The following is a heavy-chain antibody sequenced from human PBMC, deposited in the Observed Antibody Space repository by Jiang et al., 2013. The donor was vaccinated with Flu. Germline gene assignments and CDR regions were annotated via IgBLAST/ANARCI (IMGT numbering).Heavy chain of an antibody. CDR3: ARDIGWLQFDY. CDR1: GGSISSHY. Sequence: SGPGLVKPSETLSLTCTVSGGSISSHYWSWVRQPPGKGLEWIAYIHNSGSTSYNPSLKGRLTISLDTSKNQFSLRLISVTAADTAVYYCARDIGWLQFDYWGQGTLVTVPS. D-gene: IGHD5-24*01. CDR2: IHNSGST. V-gene: IGHV4-59*11. J-gene: IGHJ4*02.